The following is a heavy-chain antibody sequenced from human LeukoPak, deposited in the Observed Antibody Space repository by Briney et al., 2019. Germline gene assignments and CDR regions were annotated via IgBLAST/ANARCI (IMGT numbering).Heavy chain of an antibody. J-gene: IGHJ5*02. V-gene: IGHV3-11*04. Sequence: GGSLRLSCTASGFTFSDYYMSWIRQAPGKGLEWISYITSSGTTKYYADSVRGRFTISRDNAKNSLYLQMNSLRAEDTAVYYCARESSGYYPNNWFDPWGQGTLVTVSS. D-gene: IGHD5-12*01. CDR3: ARESSGYYPNNWFDP. CDR2: ITSSGTTK. CDR1: GFTFSDYY.